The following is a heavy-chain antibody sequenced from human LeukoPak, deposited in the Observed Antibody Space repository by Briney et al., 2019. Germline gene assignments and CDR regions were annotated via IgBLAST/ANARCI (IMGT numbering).Heavy chain of an antibody. Sequence: SETLSLTCTVSGGSISSYYWSWIRQPPGKGLEWIGYIYYSGSTNYNPSLKSRVTISVDTSKNQFSLKLSFVTAADTAVYYCARDYYYDSSGYSDAFDIWGQGTMVTVSS. CDR3: ARDYYYDSSGYSDAFDI. CDR1: GGSISSYY. D-gene: IGHD3-22*01. V-gene: IGHV4-59*01. CDR2: IYYSGST. J-gene: IGHJ3*02.